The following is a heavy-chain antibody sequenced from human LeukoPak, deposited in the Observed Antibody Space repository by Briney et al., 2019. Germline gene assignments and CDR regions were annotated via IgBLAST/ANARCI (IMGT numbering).Heavy chain of an antibody. D-gene: IGHD3-22*01. V-gene: IGHV1-2*02. CDR1: GYTFTGYY. CDR3: ATRLLYDSSGYLLNN. J-gene: IGHJ4*02. CDR2: INPNSGGT. Sequence: ASVKVSCKASGYTFTGYYMHWVRQAPGQGLEWMGWINPNSGGTNYAQKFQGRVTMTRDTSISTAYMELSRLRSEDTAVYYCATRLLYDSSGYLLNNWGQGTLVTVSS.